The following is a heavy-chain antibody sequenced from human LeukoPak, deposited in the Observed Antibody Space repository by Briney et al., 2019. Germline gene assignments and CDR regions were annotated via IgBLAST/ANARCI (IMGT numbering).Heavy chain of an antibody. D-gene: IGHD3-10*01. CDR2: IYYSGSP. V-gene: IGHV4-39*07. CDR3: ARGAGRKYSYGSGTTENYYMDV. Sequence: SETLSLTCTVSGGSISSSSYYWGWIRQPPGKGLEWSGSIYYSGSPYYNPSLKSRVTISVDAPKNKFSLTLSSVTAADTAVYYCARGAGRKYSYGSGTTENYYMDVWGKGTTVSVSS. J-gene: IGHJ6*03. CDR1: GGSISSSSYY.